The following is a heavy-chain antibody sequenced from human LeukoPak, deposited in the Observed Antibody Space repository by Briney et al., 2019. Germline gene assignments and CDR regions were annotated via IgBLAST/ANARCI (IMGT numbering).Heavy chain of an antibody. CDR2: INAGNGNT. V-gene: IGHV1-3*01. Sequence: GASVKVSCKASGYTFTSYAMHWVRQAPGQRLEWMGWINAGNGNTKYSQKFQGRVTITRDTSASTAYMELSSLRSEDTAVYYCARDLNFVAAAGLDYWGQGTLVIVSS. D-gene: IGHD6-13*01. CDR1: GYTFTSYA. CDR3: ARDLNFVAAAGLDY. J-gene: IGHJ4*02.